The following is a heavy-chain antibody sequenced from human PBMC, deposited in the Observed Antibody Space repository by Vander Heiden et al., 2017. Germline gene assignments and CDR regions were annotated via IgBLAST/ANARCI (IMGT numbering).Heavy chain of an antibody. CDR2: IWYDGSKK. Sequence: QVQLVESGAGVVQPGRSLRLPCVASGLTFSTSGLQWVRQAPGKGLEGVAVIWYDGSKKYYADSVKGRFTISRDNSKNTLYLQMNSLRAEDTAVYYCARDSYGDDIRPGALDYWGQGTLVTVSS. J-gene: IGHJ4*02. CDR1: GLTFSTSG. CDR3: ARDSYGDDIRPGALDY. D-gene: IGHD4-17*01. V-gene: IGHV3-33*01.